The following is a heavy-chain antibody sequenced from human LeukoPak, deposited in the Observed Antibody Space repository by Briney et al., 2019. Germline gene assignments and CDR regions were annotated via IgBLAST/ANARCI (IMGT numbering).Heavy chain of an antibody. CDR1: GGSFSDYS. D-gene: IGHD3-10*02. CDR3: VRWQSGSMFHPP. Sequence: SETLSLTCAVYGGSFSDYSWSWIRQPPGKGLEWIGEINPSGGTNHNPSLMSRVSMSVDTSKNQFSLKLSSVTAADTAVYYCVRWQSGSMFHPPWGQGTLVTVSS. CDR2: INPSGGT. V-gene: IGHV4-34*01. J-gene: IGHJ5*02.